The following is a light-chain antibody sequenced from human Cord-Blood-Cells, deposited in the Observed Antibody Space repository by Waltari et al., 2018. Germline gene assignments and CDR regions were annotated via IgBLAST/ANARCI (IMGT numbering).Light chain of an antibody. Sequence: DIQMTQSPSSLSASVVDRVTITCQASQDISNYLNWYQQKPGKAPKLLIYDASNLEPGVPSGFSGSGYGTDFTFTISSLQPEDIATYYCQQYDNLPFTFGPGTKVDIK. V-gene: IGKV1-33*01. CDR1: QDISNY. J-gene: IGKJ3*01. CDR2: DAS. CDR3: QQYDNLPFT.